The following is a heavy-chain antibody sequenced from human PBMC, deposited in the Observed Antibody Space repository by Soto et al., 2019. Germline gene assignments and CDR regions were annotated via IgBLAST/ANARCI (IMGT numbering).Heavy chain of an antibody. Sequence: QVQLVQSGAEVKKPGSSVKVSCKASGGTFSSYSINWVRQAPGQGIEWMGEIIPIFGTANYAQKFQGRVTITAHESTSTAYMELSSLRSEDTAVYYCARDGGRHSGGIDYWGQGTLVTVSS. J-gene: IGHJ4*02. CDR1: GGTFSSYS. CDR3: ARDGGRHSGGIDY. V-gene: IGHV1-69*01. D-gene: IGHD1-26*01. CDR2: IIPIFGTA.